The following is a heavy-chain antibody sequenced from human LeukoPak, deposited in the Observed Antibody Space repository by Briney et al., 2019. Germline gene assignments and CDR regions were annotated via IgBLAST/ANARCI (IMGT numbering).Heavy chain of an antibody. CDR1: GGTFSNFF. J-gene: IGHJ4*02. Sequence: KTSETLSLTCSVSGGTFSNFFWSWIRQPAGKGLEWIGRMYIGGTSNYNPSLKSRVNMSLDTSKNHFSLNLTSVTAADPAVYSCARETAVAGRGVDYWGQGTLVTVSS. V-gene: IGHV4-4*07. CDR3: ARETAVAGRGVDY. D-gene: IGHD6-19*01. CDR2: MYIGGTS.